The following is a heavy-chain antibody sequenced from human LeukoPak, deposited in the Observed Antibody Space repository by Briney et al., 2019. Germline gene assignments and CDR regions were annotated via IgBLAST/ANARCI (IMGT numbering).Heavy chain of an antibody. D-gene: IGHD6-13*01. V-gene: IGHV1-8*03. CDR1: GYTFTNYD. CDR2: MNPHSGHT. CDR3: ARVRAAVGTIDY. J-gene: IGHJ4*02. Sequence: ASVKVSCKASGYTFTNYDINWVRQATGQGPEWMGWMNPHSGHTGYAQKFQGRVTYTRNTSISTAYMGLTSLISEDTAIYYCARVRAAVGTIDYWGQGALVTVSS.